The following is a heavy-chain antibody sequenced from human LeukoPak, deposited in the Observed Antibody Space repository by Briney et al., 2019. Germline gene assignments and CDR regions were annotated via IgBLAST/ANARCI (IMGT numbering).Heavy chain of an antibody. V-gene: IGHV4-61*08. CDR2: IYYSGST. D-gene: IGHD1-20*01. CDR1: GGSISSGDYY. J-gene: IGHJ4*02. Sequence: SQTLSLTCTVSGGSISSGDYYWSWIRQPPGKGLEWIGYIYYSGSTNYNPSLKSRVTISVDTSKNQFSLKLSSVTAADTAVYYCARGKIGYNWNVQGYFDYWGQGTLVTVSS. CDR3: ARGKIGYNWNVQGYFDY.